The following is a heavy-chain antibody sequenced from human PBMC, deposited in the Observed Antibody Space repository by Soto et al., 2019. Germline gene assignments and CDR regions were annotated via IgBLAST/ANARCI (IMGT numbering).Heavy chain of an antibody. D-gene: IGHD1-1*01. CDR1: GYTFTRYG. V-gene: IGHV1-18*01. CDR3: ARTRYNWNDGHWFDP. J-gene: IGHJ5*02. CDR2: ISAYNGNT. Sequence: ASVNVSCKASGYTFTRYGISWVRQAPGQGLEWMGWISAYNGNTNYAQKLQGRVTMTTDTSTSTAYMELRSLRSDDTAVYYCARTRYNWNDGHWFDPWGQGTLVTVSS.